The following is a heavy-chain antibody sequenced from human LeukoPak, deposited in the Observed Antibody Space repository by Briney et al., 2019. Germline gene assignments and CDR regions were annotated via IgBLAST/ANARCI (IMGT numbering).Heavy chain of an antibody. CDR2: MSPNNGNT. CDR3: ASLRASNFDY. Sequence: GASAKVSCKPSGYTFTNYDINWVRQATGQGLEWLGWMSPNNGNTGYAQKFQGRVPITGDESTSTAYMELSSLRSEDTAVYYCASLRASNFDYWGQGTLVTVSS. V-gene: IGHV1-8*01. J-gene: IGHJ4*02. CDR1: GYTFTNYD.